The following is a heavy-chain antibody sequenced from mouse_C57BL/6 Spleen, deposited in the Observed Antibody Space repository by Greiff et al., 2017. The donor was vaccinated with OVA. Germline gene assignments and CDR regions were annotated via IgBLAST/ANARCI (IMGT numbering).Heavy chain of an antibody. CDR3: VRAWWFAD. J-gene: IGHJ3*01. CDR1: GYTFTDYY. V-gene: IGHV1-26*01. CDR2: INPNNGGT. Sequence: VQLQQSGPELVKPGASVKISCKASGYTFTDYYMNWVKQSHGKSLEWIGDINPNNGGTSYNQKFKGKSTLTVDKSSSTAYMELRSLTSDDSAVYYCVRAWWFADWGQGTLVTVSA.